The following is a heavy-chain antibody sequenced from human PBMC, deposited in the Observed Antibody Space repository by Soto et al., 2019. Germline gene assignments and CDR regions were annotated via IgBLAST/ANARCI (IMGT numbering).Heavy chain of an antibody. Sequence: QVQLVQSGAEVKKPGSSVKVSCKASGGTFSSYAISWVRQAPGQGLEWMGGMIPISGTANYGQKFQGRVTITEDESTSTAYMELSSLRSEDTAVYYCARSQGSSTSLEIYYYYYYGMDVWGQGTTVTVSS. D-gene: IGHD2-2*01. CDR1: GGTFSSYA. V-gene: IGHV1-69*01. CDR2: MIPISGTA. CDR3: ARSQGSSTSLEIYYYYYYGMDV. J-gene: IGHJ6*02.